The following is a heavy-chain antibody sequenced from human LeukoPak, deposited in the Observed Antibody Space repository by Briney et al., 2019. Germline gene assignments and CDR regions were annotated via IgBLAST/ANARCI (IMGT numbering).Heavy chain of an antibody. D-gene: IGHD6-25*01. Sequence: SETLSLTRTVSGGSISSYYWSWIRQPPGKGLEWIGYIYYSGSTNYNPSLKSRVTISVDTSKNQFSLKLSSVTAADTAVYYCARVSADAFDIWGQGTLVTVSS. V-gene: IGHV4-59*12. CDR1: GGSISSYY. CDR2: IYYSGST. CDR3: ARVSADAFDI. J-gene: IGHJ3*02.